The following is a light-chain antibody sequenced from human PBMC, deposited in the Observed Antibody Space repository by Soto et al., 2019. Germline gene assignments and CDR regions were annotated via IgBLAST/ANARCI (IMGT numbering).Light chain of an antibody. Sequence: DIEMTQSPSSLSASIGDRVTITCRASQTSGTYLNWFQQKPGKAPKLLIYAASNLQSGVPSRFSGSGSGTDFTLIISSLQPDDFATYFCQESYSVPLFTFGPGTKVDVK. CDR2: AAS. J-gene: IGKJ3*01. CDR3: QESYSVPLFT. CDR1: QTSGTY. V-gene: IGKV1-39*01.